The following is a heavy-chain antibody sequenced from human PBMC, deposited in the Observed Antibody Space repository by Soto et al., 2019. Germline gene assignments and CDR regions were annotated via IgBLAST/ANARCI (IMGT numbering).Heavy chain of an antibody. J-gene: IGHJ4*02. Sequence: QVQLVESGGGVVQPGRSLRLSCAASGFTFSSYGMHWVRQAPGKGLEWVAVISYDGSNKYYADSVKGRFTISRDNSKITLYLQMNSLRAEDTAVYYCAKDHYSSSWALNYWGQGTLVTVCS. CDR1: GFTFSSYG. D-gene: IGHD6-6*01. CDR2: ISYDGSNK. V-gene: IGHV3-30*18. CDR3: AKDHYSSSWALNY.